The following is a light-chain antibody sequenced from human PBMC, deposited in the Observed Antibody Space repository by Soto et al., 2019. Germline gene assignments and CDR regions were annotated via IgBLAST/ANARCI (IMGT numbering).Light chain of an antibody. CDR1: RSFASSY. CDR3: QQRSEWPPLT. J-gene: IGKJ4*01. Sequence: EIVLTQSPVTLSLSPGERATLSCRASRSFASSYLGWYQQKPGQAPRLLIYAASTRATGIPDRFSGSGSATDFTLTISRLEPEDSAVYYCQQRSEWPPLTFGGGTKVEIK. CDR2: AAS. V-gene: IGKV3D-20*02.